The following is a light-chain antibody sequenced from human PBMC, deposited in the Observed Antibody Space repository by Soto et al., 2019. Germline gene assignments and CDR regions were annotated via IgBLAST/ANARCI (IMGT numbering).Light chain of an antibody. CDR3: SSYTSSSTLLYV. J-gene: IGLJ1*01. CDR1: SSDVGGYNY. V-gene: IGLV2-14*01. CDR2: DVS. Sequence: QSVLTQPASVSWSPGHSITISCTGTSSDVGGYNYVSWYQQHPGKAPKLMIYDVSNRPSGVSNRFSGSKSGNTASLTISGLQAEDEADYYCSSYTSSSTLLYVFGNGTKVTVL.